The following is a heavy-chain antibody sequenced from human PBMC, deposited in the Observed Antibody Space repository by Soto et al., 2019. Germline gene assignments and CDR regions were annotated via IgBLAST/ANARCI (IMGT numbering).Heavy chain of an antibody. D-gene: IGHD6-6*01. V-gene: IGHV4-39*01. J-gene: IGHJ4*02. CDR1: GGSVSSGGNY. CDR3: ARGLSSPSAAGV. Sequence: SETLSLTCAISGGSVSSGGNYWGWIRQSPGKGLEWIGSVHDTGTTHYNPSLTSRVTISVDTSKNQFSLNVNSVTAADTAVYYCARGLSSPSAAGVWGQGTLVTVSS. CDR2: VHDTGTT.